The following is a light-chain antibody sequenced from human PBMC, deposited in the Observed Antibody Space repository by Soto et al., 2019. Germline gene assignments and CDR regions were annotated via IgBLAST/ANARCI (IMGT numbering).Light chain of an antibody. CDR2: AVS. CDR1: SSDVGLYDY. Sequence: QSALTQPASVSGSPGQSITISCTGTSSDVGLYDYVSWYQQHPGKAPQLMIYAVSNRPSGVSNRFSASKSGNTASLFISGLQAEDEADYYCSSYTSASSSVFGSGTKATVL. J-gene: IGLJ1*01. V-gene: IGLV2-14*01. CDR3: SSYTSASSSV.